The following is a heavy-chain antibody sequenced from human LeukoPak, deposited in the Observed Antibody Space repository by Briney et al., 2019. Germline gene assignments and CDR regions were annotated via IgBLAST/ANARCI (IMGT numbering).Heavy chain of an antibody. V-gene: IGHV3-7*04. CDR2: IKPDGSAQ. CDR3: ARGYSLDY. CDR1: GFTFSSNW. Sequence: PGGSLRLSCATSGFTFSSNWMSWVRHAPGRGLDWVANIKPDGSAQYYAASVKGRFTVSRDNAKNSVYLQMNSLRVEDTAVYYCARGYSLDYWGQGTLVTVSS. J-gene: IGHJ4*02. D-gene: IGHD5-18*01.